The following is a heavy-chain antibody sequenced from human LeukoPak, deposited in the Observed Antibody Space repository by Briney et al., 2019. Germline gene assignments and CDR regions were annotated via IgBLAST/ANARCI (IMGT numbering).Heavy chain of an antibody. Sequence: PGGSLRLSCAASGFTFSDYYMSWIRQAPGKGLEWVSYISSSGSTIYYADSVKGRFTISRDNAKNSLYLQMNSLRAEDTAVYYCARDSKGSGHPYYYYGMDVWGKGTTVTVSS. D-gene: IGHD2-15*01. CDR2: ISSSGSTI. V-gene: IGHV3-11*01. CDR1: GFTFSDYY. CDR3: ARDSKGSGHPYYYYGMDV. J-gene: IGHJ6*04.